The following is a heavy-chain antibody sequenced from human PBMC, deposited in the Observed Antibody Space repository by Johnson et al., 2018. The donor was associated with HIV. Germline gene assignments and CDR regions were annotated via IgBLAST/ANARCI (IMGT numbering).Heavy chain of an antibody. CDR1: GFTFSSYD. V-gene: IGHV3-13*01. CDR3: AKIYLGGDAFDI. CDR2: IGTAGDT. J-gene: IGHJ3*02. Sequence: VQLVESGGGLVQPGGSLRLSCAASGFTFSSYDMHWVRQATGKGLEWVSAIGTAGDTYYPGSVKGRFTISRDNAKNSLYLQMNSLRAEDTAVYYCAKIYLGGDAFDIWGQGTMVTVSS. D-gene: IGHD3-16*01.